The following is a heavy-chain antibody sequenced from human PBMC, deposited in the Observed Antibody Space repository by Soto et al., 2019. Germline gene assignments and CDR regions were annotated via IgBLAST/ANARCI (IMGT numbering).Heavy chain of an antibody. CDR3: ARDQVAVAGTPNGMEV. CDR2: ISAYNGNT. J-gene: IGHJ6*02. CDR1: GYTFTSYG. Sequence: QVQLVQSGAEVKKPGASVKVSCKDSGYTFTSYGISWVRQAPGQGLEWMGWISAYNGNTNYAQKLQGRVTMTTDTPTSTAYMETSSLSSDDTAVYYCARDQVAVAGTPNGMEVWGQGTTVNVS. V-gene: IGHV1-18*01. D-gene: IGHD6-19*01.